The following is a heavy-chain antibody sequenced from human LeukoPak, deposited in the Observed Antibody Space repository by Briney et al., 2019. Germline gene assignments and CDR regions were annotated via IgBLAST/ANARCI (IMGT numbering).Heavy chain of an antibody. D-gene: IGHD5-24*01. V-gene: IGHV4-39*07. CDR3: ARGLTHGYNYDDAFDI. CDR2: IYYSGRT. Sequence: SETLSLTCTVSGGSISSSSYYWGWIRQPPGKGLEWIGSIYYSGRTYYNPSLKSRVTISVDTSRNQFSLKLSSVTAADTAVYYCARGLTHGYNYDDAFDIWGQGTMVTVSS. J-gene: IGHJ3*02. CDR1: GGSISSSSYY.